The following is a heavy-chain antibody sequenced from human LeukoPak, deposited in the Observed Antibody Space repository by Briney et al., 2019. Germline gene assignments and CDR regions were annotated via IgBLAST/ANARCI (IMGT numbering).Heavy chain of an antibody. V-gene: IGHV4-59*12. CDR1: GGSMSPYH. Sequence: PSETLSLTCTVSGGSMSPYHWGWIRQPPGKGLEWTGYIYYSGSTNYIPSLNSRVTISVDTSKNQFSLRLSSVTAADTAVYYCARDRMVRGVIIKGHYYGMDVWGQGTTVTVSS. D-gene: IGHD3-10*01. CDR3: ARDRMVRGVIIKGHYYGMDV. CDR2: IYYSGST. J-gene: IGHJ6*02.